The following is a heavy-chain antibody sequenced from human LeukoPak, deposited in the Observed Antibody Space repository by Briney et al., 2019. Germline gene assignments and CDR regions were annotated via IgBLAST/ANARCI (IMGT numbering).Heavy chain of an antibody. V-gene: IGHV5-10-1*01. Sequence: GESLKISCKGSGYSFTSYWISWVRQMPGKGLEWMGWIDPSDSYTNYSLSFQGHVTISADKSISTAYLQWSSLKASDTAMYYCARLGAYYDILTGYPIDYGMDVWGKGTTVTVSS. D-gene: IGHD3-9*01. CDR2: IDPSDSYT. CDR1: GYSFTSYW. J-gene: IGHJ6*04. CDR3: ARLGAYYDILTGYPIDYGMDV.